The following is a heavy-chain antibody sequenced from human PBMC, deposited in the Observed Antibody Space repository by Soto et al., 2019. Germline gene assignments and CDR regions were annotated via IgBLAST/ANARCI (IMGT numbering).Heavy chain of an antibody. D-gene: IGHD2-2*01. CDR2: INAGNGNT. J-gene: IGHJ6*02. CDR1: GYSFTSYA. V-gene: IGHV1-3*01. CDR3: ARGVXNIVVVLDVFGYYGMDV. Sequence: VKVSCKASGYSFTSYAMYWVRQAPGQRLEWMGWINAGNGNTKYSQKLQGRVTFTGDTSASTAHMELSSLRSEDTAVYFCARGVXNIVVVLDVFGYYGMDVWGQGTTVTVSS.